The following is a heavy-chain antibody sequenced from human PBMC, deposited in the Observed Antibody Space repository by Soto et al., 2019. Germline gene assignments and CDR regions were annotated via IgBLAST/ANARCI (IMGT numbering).Heavy chain of an antibody. CDR3: ATRIGNIGWYWLDT. CDR1: GFTFSSSA. D-gene: IGHD6-19*01. J-gene: IGHJ5*02. V-gene: IGHV1-58*01. CDR2: IVLGNGNT. Sequence: QMHLVQSGPEVKRPGTSLKVSCKASGFTFSSSAVQWVRQARGQPLEWIGWIVLGNGNTNYAHKFQQRVTITRDMSTSTAYMEVRSLTYEDTAVYYCATRIGNIGWYWLDTWGQGTLVTVSS.